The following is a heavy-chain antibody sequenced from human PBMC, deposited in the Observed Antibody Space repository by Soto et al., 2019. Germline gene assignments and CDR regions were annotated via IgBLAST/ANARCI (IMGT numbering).Heavy chain of an antibody. CDR1: GFTFSDYY. D-gene: IGHD6-13*01. V-gene: IGHV3-11*01. J-gene: IGHJ4*02. Sequence: QVQLVESGGGLVKPGGSLRLSCAASGFTFSDYYMSWIRQAPGKGLDWVSYISSSGRTIYYADSVKGRFTVSRDNAKNSLYLQMNSLRAEDTAMYYCARDRMYSSSWYSYWGQGTLVTVSS. CDR2: ISSSGRTI. CDR3: ARDRMYSSSWYSY.